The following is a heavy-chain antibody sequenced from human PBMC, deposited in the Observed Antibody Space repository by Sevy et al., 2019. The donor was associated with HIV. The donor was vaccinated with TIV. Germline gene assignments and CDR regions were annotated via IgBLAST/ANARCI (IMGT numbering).Heavy chain of an antibody. CDR3: AKDIMAAAYYYYGMDV. D-gene: IGHD6-13*01. V-gene: IGHV3-9*01. CDR2: ISWNSGSI. Sequence: GGSLRLSCAASGFTFDDYAMHWVRQAPGKVLEWVSGISWNSGSIGSADSVKGRFTISRDNAKNSLYLQMNSLRAEDTALYYCAKDIMAAAYYYYGMDVWGQGTTVTVSS. J-gene: IGHJ6*02. CDR1: GFTFDDYA.